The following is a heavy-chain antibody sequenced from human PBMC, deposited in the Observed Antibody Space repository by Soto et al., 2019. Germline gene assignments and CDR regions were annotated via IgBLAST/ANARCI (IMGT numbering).Heavy chain of an antibody. D-gene: IGHD6-19*01. CDR1: GGTFSGYA. V-gene: IGHV1-69*13. Sequence: GASVKVSCKASGGTFSGYAISWVRQAPGQGLEWMGGIIPIFGTANYAQKFQGRVTITADESTSTAYMELSSLRSEDTAVYYCARDTTSSGGRVVFDYWGQGTLVTVSS. J-gene: IGHJ4*02. CDR3: ARDTTSSGGRVVFDY. CDR2: IIPIFGTA.